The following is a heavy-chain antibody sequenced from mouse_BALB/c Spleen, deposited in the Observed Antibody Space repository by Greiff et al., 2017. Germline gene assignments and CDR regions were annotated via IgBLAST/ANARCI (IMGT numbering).Heavy chain of an antibody. CDR3: ASLYGNYWYFDV. CDR1: GYTFTSYW. V-gene: IGHV1S81*02. CDR2: INPSNGRT. Sequence: QVQLKQSGAELVKPGASVKLSCKASGYTFTSYWMHWVKQRPGQGLEWIGEINPSNGRTNYNEKFKSKATLTVDKSSSTAYMQLSSLTSEDSAVDYCASLYGNYWYFDVWGAGTTVTVSS. D-gene: IGHD2-1*01. J-gene: IGHJ1*01.